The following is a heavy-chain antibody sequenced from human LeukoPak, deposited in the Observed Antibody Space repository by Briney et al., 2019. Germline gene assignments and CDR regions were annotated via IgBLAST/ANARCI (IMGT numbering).Heavy chain of an antibody. V-gene: IGHV4-34*01. CDR2: INHSGST. J-gene: IGHJ6*02. D-gene: IGHD1-7*01. CDR1: GGSFSGYY. Sequence: SETLSLTCAVCGGSFSGYYWSWIRQPPGKGLEWIGEINHSGSTNYNPPLKSRVTISVDTSKNQFSLKLSSVTAADTAVYYCARRLELRNGMDVWGQGTTVTVSS. CDR3: ARRLELRNGMDV.